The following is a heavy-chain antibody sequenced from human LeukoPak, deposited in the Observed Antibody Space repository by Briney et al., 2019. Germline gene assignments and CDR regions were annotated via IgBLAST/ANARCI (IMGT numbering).Heavy chain of an antibody. CDR1: GYTFTGYY. D-gene: IGHD2-2*01. V-gene: IGHV1-2*02. J-gene: IGHJ4*02. CDR2: INPNSGGT. Sequence: ASVKVSCKASGYTFTGYYMHWVRQAPGQGLEWMGWINPNSGGTNYAQKFQGRVTMTRDTSISTAYMELSRLGSDDTAVYYCASLPAAKHIPMVGYWGQGTLVTVSS. CDR3: ASLPAAKHIPMVGY.